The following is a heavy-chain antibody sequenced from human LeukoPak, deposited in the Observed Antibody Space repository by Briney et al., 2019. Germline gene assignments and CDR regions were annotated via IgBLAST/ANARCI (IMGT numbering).Heavy chain of an antibody. V-gene: IGHV5-51*01. J-gene: IGHJ5*02. CDR1: GYSSTSYW. Sequence: GESLKISCKGSGYSSTSYWIGWVRQMPGKGLEWMGIIYPGDSDTRYSPSFQGQVTISADKSISTAYLQWSSLKASDTAMYYCARRRGGDYVEGWFDPWGQGTLVTVSS. D-gene: IGHD4-17*01. CDR3: ARRRGGDYVEGWFDP. CDR2: IYPGDSDT.